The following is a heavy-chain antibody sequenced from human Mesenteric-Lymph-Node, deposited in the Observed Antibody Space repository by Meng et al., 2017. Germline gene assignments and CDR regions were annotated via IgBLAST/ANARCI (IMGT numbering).Heavy chain of an antibody. Sequence: GGSLRLSCAASGFTFSSYAMSWVRQAPGKGLEWVSAISGSGGSTYYADSVKGRFTISRDNSKNTLYLQMNSLRAEDTAVYYCAKGETVRGTLYYYYYYGMDVWGQGTTVTVSS. V-gene: IGHV3-23*01. D-gene: IGHD3-10*01. CDR2: ISGSGGST. J-gene: IGHJ6*01. CDR1: GFTFSSYA. CDR3: AKGETVRGTLYYYYYYGMDV.